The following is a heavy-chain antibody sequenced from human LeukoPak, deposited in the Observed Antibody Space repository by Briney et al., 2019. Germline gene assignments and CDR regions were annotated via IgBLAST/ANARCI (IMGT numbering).Heavy chain of an antibody. CDR3: AKDRQLWFLYYFDY. CDR1: GFTFSSYA. V-gene: IGHV3-30-3*01. Sequence: SGGSLRLSCAASGFTFSSYAMHWVRQAPGKGLEWVAVISYDGSNKYYADSVKGRFTISRDNSKNTLYLQMNSLRAEDTAVYYCAKDRQLWFLYYFDYWGQGTLVTVSS. D-gene: IGHD5-18*01. CDR2: ISYDGSNK. J-gene: IGHJ4*02.